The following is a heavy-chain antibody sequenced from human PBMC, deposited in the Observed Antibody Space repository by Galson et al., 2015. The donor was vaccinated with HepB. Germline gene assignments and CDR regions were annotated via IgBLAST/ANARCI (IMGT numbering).Heavy chain of an antibody. D-gene: IGHD6-25*01. J-gene: IGHJ6*02. V-gene: IGHV5-51*03. Sequence: QSGAEVKKPGEFLKISCKGSGYSFTSYWIGWVRQMPGKGLAWMGIIYPGDSATRYSLSFQGQVTTSADKSISTAYLQWSSLKASDTAMYYCARAANYYGMDVWGQGTTVTVSS. CDR1: GYSFTSYW. CDR2: IYPGDSAT. CDR3: ARAANYYGMDV.